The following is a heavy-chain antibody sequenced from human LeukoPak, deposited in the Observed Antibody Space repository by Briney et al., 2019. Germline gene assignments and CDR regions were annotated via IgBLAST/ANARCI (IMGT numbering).Heavy chain of an antibody. CDR3: ARAGGHSSPAGS. J-gene: IGHJ5*02. V-gene: IGHV3-74*01. Sequence: GGSLRLSCAASGFTFSSYWKHWVRHAPGKGLVWVSRISTDGSSTTYADSVKGRFTISRDNAKNTLYLQMNSLRAEDTAVYYCARAGGHSSPAGSWGQGTLVTVSS. CDR2: ISTDGSST. D-gene: IGHD6-13*01. CDR1: GFTFSSYW.